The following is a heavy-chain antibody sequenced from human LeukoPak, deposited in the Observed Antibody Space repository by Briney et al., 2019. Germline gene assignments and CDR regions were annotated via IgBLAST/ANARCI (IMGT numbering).Heavy chain of an antibody. CDR2: ISSSRSTI. J-gene: IGHJ3*02. CDR1: GFTFSSYS. CDR3: AREGPNDAFDI. Sequence: GGSLRLSCAASGFTFSSYSMNWVRQAPGKGLEWVSYISSSRSTIYYADSVKGRFTISRDNAKNSLYLQMNSLRAEDTAVYYCAREGPNDAFDIWGQGTMVTVSS. V-gene: IGHV3-48*01.